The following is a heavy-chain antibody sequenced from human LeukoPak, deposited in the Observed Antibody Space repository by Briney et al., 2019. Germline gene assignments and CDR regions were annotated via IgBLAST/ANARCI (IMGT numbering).Heavy chain of an antibody. J-gene: IGHJ6*02. V-gene: IGHV1-2*02. CDR3: ARRRSAFYCSSTSCYYYYYGMDV. Sequence: ASVKVSCKASGYTFTDHYMHWVRQAPGQGLEWLGWIKPDSGGTNYAQKFQGRVTMTRDTSISTAYMELSRLTSDDTAVYYRARRRSAFYCSSTSCYYYYYGMDVWGQGTTVTVSS. CDR2: IKPDSGGT. CDR1: GYTFTDHY. D-gene: IGHD2-2*01.